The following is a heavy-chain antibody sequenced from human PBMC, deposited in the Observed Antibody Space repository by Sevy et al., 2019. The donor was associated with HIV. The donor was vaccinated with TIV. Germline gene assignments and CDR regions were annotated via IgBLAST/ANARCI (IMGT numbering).Heavy chain of an antibody. V-gene: IGHV3-23*01. J-gene: IGHJ4*02. D-gene: IGHD3-22*01. CDR3: ARKYDSSGYFDY. CDR1: GFTFSRYA. CDR2: ISGSGGSGDKR. Sequence: GGSLRLSCAASGFTFSRYAMNWVRQAPGKGLEWVSGISGSGGSGDKRNYADSVKGRFTISRDDSKNSLYLQLNSLRAVDTAIYYCARKYDSSGYFDYWGQGTLVTVSS.